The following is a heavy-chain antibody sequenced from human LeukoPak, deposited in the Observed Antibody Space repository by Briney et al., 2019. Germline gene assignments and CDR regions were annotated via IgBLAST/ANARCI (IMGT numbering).Heavy chain of an antibody. CDR2: IYYRGNT. CDR3: ARPTTGPATQGYDS. D-gene: IGHD1-1*01. V-gene: IGHV4-39*01. CDR1: GGSISSSPYY. J-gene: IGHJ4*02. Sequence: SETLSLTCTASGGSISSSPYYWAWIRQPPGRGLEWIGSIYYRGNTYHNPSLKSRVTISVDPSKNQFSLSVISVTAADTAVYFCARPTTGPATQGYDSWGQGILVTVAS.